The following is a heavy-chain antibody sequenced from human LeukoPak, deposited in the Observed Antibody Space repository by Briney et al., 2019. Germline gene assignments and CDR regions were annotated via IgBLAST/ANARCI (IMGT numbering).Heavy chain of an antibody. J-gene: IGHJ4*02. CDR1: GFTFSSYS. CDR3: ASKGESGSRGEAIDY. V-gene: IGHV3-21*01. Sequence: GGSLRLSCAASGFTFSSYSVNWVRQAPGKGLEWVSSISSSSSYIYYADSVKGRFTISRDNAKNSLYLQMNSLRAEDTAVYYCASKGESGSRGEAIDYWGQGTLVTVSS. D-gene: IGHD1-26*01. CDR2: ISSSSSYI.